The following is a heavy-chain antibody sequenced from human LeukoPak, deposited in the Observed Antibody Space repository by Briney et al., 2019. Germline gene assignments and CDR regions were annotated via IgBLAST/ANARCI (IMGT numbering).Heavy chain of an antibody. CDR1: GGSFSGHY. D-gene: IGHD1-26*01. Sequence: PSETLSLTCAVYGGSFSGHYWSWVSQPPGKGLEWIGEINHSGGTNYNPSLKSRVTISVDTSKNQFSLKLSSVTAADTAVYYCARGLVGATTNFDYWGQGTLVTVSS. J-gene: IGHJ4*02. V-gene: IGHV4-34*01. CDR2: INHSGGT. CDR3: ARGLVGATTNFDY.